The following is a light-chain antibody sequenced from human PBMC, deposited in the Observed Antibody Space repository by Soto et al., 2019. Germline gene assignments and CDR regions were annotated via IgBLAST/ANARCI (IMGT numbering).Light chain of an antibody. V-gene: IGKV3-20*01. Sequence: EIVVTQSPGTLSLSPGERATLSCRASQSVSSNYLAWYQQKPGQAPRLLINGASSRASDIPDRFSGSGSGTVFTLIISRLEPEDFPMYYCQQYGNTPFTFGPGTKVDVK. CDR3: QQYGNTPFT. CDR1: QSVSSNY. CDR2: GAS. J-gene: IGKJ3*01.